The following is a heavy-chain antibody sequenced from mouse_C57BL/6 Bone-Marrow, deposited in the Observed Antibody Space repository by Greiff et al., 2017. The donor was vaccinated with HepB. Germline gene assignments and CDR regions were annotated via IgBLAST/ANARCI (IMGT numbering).Heavy chain of an antibody. J-gene: IGHJ4*01. Sequence: EVQLHQSGAELVRPGASVKLSCTASGFNIKDDYMHWVKQRPEQGLEWIGWIDPENGDTEYASKFQGKATITADTSSNTAYLQLSSLTSEDTAVYYCTTYYYAMDYWGQGTSVTVSS. V-gene: IGHV14-4*01. CDR2: IDPENGDT. CDR1: GFNIKDDY. CDR3: TTYYYAMDY.